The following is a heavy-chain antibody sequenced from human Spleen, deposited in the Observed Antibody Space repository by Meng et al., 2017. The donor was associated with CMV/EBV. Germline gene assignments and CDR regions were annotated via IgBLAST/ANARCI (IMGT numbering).Heavy chain of an antibody. Sequence: GESLKISCAASGFTFSSYAMHWVRQAPGKGLEWVAVISYDGSNKYYADSVKGRFTISRDNSKNTLYLQMNSLRAEDTAVYYCARLNLVGHQLPWYYFDYWGQGTLVTVSS. CDR3: ARLNLVGHQLPWYYFDY. CDR2: ISYDGSNK. D-gene: IGHD2-2*01. J-gene: IGHJ4*02. CDR1: GFTFSSYA. V-gene: IGHV3-30*04.